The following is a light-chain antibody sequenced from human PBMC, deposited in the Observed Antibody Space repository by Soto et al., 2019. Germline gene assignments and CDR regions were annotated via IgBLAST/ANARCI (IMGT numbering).Light chain of an antibody. CDR3: QQYNDWPLYT. CDR2: GAS. V-gene: IGKV3-15*01. Sequence: EVVMTQSPATVSVSPGDGATLSCRASQSVNSNLAWYQQKPGQAHRPLSHGASTRATGVPARFSGSGSGTEFSLSISSLQSEDFAVYYCQQYNDWPLYTFGQGTRLEIK. J-gene: IGKJ2*01. CDR1: QSVNSN.